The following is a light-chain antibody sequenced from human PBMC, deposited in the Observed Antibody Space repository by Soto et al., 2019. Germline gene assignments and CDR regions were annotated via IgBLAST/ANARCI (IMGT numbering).Light chain of an antibody. Sequence: QSVLTQTPSASGTPGQRITISCSGSSSNIGSRTVNWYQQFPGTAPKVLIYSNTQRPSGVPDRFSASKSGTTASLAISGLQSEDEADYYCAACDDSLNGHVFGGGTKLTVL. V-gene: IGLV1-44*01. J-gene: IGLJ2*01. CDR1: SSNIGSRT. CDR2: SNT. CDR3: AACDDSLNGHV.